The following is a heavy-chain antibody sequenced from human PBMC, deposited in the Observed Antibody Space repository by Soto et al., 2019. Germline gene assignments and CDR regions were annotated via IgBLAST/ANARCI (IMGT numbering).Heavy chain of an antibody. CDR3: ARADYDFWSGYLNWFDP. Sequence: PGGSLRLSCAASGFTFSSYSMNWVRQAPGKGLEWVSYISSSSSTIYYADSVKGRFTISRDNAKNSLYLQMNSLRDEDTAVYYCARADYDFWSGYLNWFDPWGQGTLVTVSS. J-gene: IGHJ5*02. CDR1: GFTFSSYS. V-gene: IGHV3-48*02. CDR2: ISSSSSTI. D-gene: IGHD3-3*01.